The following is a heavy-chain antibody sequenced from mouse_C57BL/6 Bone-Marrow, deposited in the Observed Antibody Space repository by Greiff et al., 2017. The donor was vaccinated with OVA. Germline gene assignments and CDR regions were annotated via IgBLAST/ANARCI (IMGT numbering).Heavy chain of an antibody. CDR3: ARSIYDGYSWFAY. Sequence: VKLQESGPGLVAPSQSLSIPCTVSGFSLTSYGVHWVRQPPGKGLEWLVVIWSDGSTTYNSALKSRLSISKDNSKSQVFLKMNSLQTDDTAMYYCARSIYDGYSWFAYWGQGTLVTVSA. CDR1: GFSLTSYG. J-gene: IGHJ3*01. CDR2: IWSDGST. V-gene: IGHV2-6*03. D-gene: IGHD2-3*01.